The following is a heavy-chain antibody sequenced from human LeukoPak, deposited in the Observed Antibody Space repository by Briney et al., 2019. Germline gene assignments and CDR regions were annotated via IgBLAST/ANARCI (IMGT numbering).Heavy chain of an antibody. J-gene: IGHJ4*02. CDR3: VRHKGGSSLFDY. CDR1: GGSISSNNYY. V-gene: IGHV4-39*01. CDR2: IYYSGNT. Sequence: SETLSLTCTVSGGSISSNNYYWAWIRQPPGKGLEWIGSIYYSGNTYYSPSLKSRVTISVDTSKNQFSLQLTSVTAADTAIHYRVRHKGGSSLFDYWGQGALVTVSS. D-gene: IGHD6-19*01.